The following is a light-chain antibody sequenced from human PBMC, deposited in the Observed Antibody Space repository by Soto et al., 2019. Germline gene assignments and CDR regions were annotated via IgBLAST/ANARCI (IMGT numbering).Light chain of an antibody. V-gene: IGKV1-5*03. J-gene: IGKJ1*01. CDR2: KAS. Sequence: DIQITQSPSTLSASIIYRVTMICRASQSISSWLAWYQQKPGRAPKVLIYKASSLESGVPSRFSGSGSGTEFTLTITSLQPDDFATYYCQHYNSYGTFGQGTKVDIK. CDR3: QHYNSYGT. CDR1: QSISSW.